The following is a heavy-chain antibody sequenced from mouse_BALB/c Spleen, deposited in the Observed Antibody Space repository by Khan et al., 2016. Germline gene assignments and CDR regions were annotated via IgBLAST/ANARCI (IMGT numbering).Heavy chain of an antibody. CDR3: AKVGGGAHYVDY. J-gene: IGHJ2*01. Sequence: QIQLVQSGPELKKPGETVKISCKASGYTFTNYGMNWVKQAPGKGLKWMGWINTYTGEPTYADDFKGRFAFSLETSASTAYLQINNLKNEVTATNFWAKVGGGAHYVDYWGQGTTLTVSS. D-gene: IGHD3-1*01. CDR2: INTYTGEP. CDR1: GYTFTNYG. V-gene: IGHV9-3-1*01.